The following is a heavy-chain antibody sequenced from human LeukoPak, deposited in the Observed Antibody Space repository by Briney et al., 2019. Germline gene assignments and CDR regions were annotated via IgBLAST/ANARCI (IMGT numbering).Heavy chain of an antibody. D-gene: IGHD3-9*01. V-gene: IGHV4-59*12. Sequence: SETLSLTCTVPGGSISSYYWSWIRQPPGKGLEWIGYIYYSGSTNYNPSLKSRVTISVDTSKNQFSLKLSSVTAADTAVYYCARDRLTAFDIWGQGTMVTVSS. J-gene: IGHJ3*02. CDR1: GGSISSYY. CDR3: ARDRLTAFDI. CDR2: IYYSGST.